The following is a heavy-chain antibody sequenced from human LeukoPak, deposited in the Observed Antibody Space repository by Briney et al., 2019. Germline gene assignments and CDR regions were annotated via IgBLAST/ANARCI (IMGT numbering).Heavy chain of an antibody. CDR1: GDSW. CDR3: ARGDGVIMNY. Sequence: GGSLRLSCAGSGDSWMHWVRQVPGKGLVWVSRIKTDGSSTSYADSVKGRFTISNDNADNTLYLQMNSLRAEDTAVYYCARGDGVIMNYWGQGTLVTVSS. D-gene: IGHD3-10*01. CDR2: IKTDGSST. V-gene: IGHV3-74*01. J-gene: IGHJ4*02.